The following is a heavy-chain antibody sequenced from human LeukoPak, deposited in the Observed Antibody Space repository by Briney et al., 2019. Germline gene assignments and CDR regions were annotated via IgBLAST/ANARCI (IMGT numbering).Heavy chain of an antibody. CDR1: GGSISSGSYY. CDR2: IYTSGST. V-gene: IGHV4-61*02. J-gene: IGHJ3*02. CDR3: ARRLPVAGTDDAFDI. Sequence: SETLSLTCAVSGGSISSGSYYWSWIRQPAGKGLEWIGRIYTSGSTNYNPSLKSRVTMSVDTSKNQFSLKLSSVTAADTAVYYCARRLPVAGTDDAFDIWGQGTMVTVSS. D-gene: IGHD6-19*01.